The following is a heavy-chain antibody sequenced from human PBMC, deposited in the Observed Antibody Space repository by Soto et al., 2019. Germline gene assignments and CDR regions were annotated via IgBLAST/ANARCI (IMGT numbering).Heavy chain of an antibody. V-gene: IGHV1-69*01. J-gene: IGHJ3*02. D-gene: IGHD5-18*01. CDR1: GGTFSSYA. CDR2: IIPIFGTA. CDR3: ARESFRVDTAMVPDAFDI. Sequence: QVQLVQSGAEVKKPGSSVKVSCKASGGTFSSYAISWVRQAPGQGLEWMGGIIPIFGTANYAQKFQGRVTITADESTSTAYMEVSSLRSEDTAVYYCARESFRVDTAMVPDAFDIWGQGTMVTVSS.